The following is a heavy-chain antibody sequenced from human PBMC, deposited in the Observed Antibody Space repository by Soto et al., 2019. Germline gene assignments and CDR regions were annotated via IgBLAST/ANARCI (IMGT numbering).Heavy chain of an antibody. CDR3: AKDQYSSPLNFDY. CDR2: ISYDGSNK. J-gene: IGHJ4*02. CDR1: GFTFSSYG. V-gene: IGHV3-30*18. Sequence: GGSLRLSCAASGFTFSSYGMHWVRQAPGKGLEWVAVISYDGSNKYYADSVKGRFTISRDNSKNTLYLQMNSLRAEDTAVYYCAKDQYSSPLNFDYWGQGTLVTVSS. D-gene: IGHD6-6*01.